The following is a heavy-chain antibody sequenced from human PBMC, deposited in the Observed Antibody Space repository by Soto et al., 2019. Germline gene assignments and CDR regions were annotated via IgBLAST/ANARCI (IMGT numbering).Heavy chain of an antibody. Sequence: PGGSLRLSCAASGFTFSSYGMHWVRQAPGKGLEWVAVISYDGSNKYYADSVKGRFTIFRDNSKNTLYLQMNSLRAEDTAVYYCAKDVVVDFDYWGQGTLVTVSS. V-gene: IGHV3-30*18. CDR2: ISYDGSNK. CDR1: GFTFSSYG. J-gene: IGHJ4*02. D-gene: IGHD2-15*01. CDR3: AKDVVVDFDY.